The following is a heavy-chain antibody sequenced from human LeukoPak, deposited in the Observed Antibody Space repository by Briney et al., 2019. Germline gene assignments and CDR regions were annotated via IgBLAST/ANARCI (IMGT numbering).Heavy chain of an antibody. D-gene: IGHD4-17*01. V-gene: IGHV3-21*01. CDR2: ISSSSSYI. CDR3: ARAPTVTTLNYYGMDV. J-gene: IGHJ6*02. Sequence: GGSLRLSCAASGFTFSSYEMNWVRQAPGKGLEWVSSISSSSSYIYYADLVKGRFTISRDNAKNSLYLQMNSLRAEDTAVYYCARAPTVTTLNYYGMDVWGQGTTVTVSS. CDR1: GFTFSSYE.